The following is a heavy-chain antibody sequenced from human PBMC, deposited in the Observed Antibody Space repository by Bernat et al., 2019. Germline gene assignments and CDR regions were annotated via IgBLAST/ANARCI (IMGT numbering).Heavy chain of an antibody. CDR2: ISDSGGGT. CDR1: GFTFSSYA. V-gene: IGHV3-23*01. D-gene: IGHD1-1*01. Sequence: EVQLLESGGGLEQPGGSQRLSCAASGFTFSSYAMSWVRQAPGKGLEWVSVISDSGGGTYYADSVKGRFTISRDNSKNTLYLQMNSLRADETAVYYCGKGPGFYHNWVTRYFGQWGQGALVTVSS. J-gene: IGHJ4*02. CDR3: GKGPGFYHNWVTRYFGQ.